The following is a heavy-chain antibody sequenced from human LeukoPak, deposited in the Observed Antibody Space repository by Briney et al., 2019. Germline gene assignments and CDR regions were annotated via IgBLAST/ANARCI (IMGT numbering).Heavy chain of an antibody. J-gene: IGHJ4*02. CDR2: ISSSGSTI. V-gene: IGHV3-48*03. D-gene: IGHD1-1*01. CDR3: ARELRWNDVPVPFDY. Sequence: GGSLRLSCAASGFTFSSYEMNWVRQAPGKGLEWVSYISSSGSTIYYADSVKGRFTISRDNAKNSLYLQMNSLRAEDTAVYYCARELRWNDVPVPFDYCGQGTLVTVSS. CDR1: GFTFSSYE.